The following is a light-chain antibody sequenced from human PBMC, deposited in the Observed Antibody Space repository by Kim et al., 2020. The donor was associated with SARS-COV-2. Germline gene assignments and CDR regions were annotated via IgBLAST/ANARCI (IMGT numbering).Light chain of an antibody. CDR2: WAS. CDR1: QSVLYSSNNKNY. J-gene: IGKJ5*01. V-gene: IGKV4-1*01. CDR3: QQYYSTPFT. Sequence: DIVTTQSPESLTVSLGERATINCKSSQSVLYSSNNKNYLAWYQQKPGQPPKLLIYWASTRESGVPDRFSGSGSGTDFTLTISSLQAEDVAVYYCQQYYSTPFTFGQGTRLEIK.